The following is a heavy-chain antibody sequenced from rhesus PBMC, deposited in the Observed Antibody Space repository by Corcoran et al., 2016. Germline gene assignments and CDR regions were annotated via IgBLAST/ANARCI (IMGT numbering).Heavy chain of an antibody. CDR1: GFTFSSYW. Sequence: EVQLVESGGGLAKPGGSLRLSCAASGFTFSSYWMNWVRQTPGKGLEWISGINSGGGSTYYADSVKGRFTISRDNSKNMLYLQMNNLKLEDTAVYYCARDWAYNWNYGYFDLWGPGTPITISS. CDR2: INSGGGST. D-gene: IGHD1-26*01. J-gene: IGHJ2*01. CDR3: ARDWAYNWNYGYFDL. V-gene: IGHV3S42*01.